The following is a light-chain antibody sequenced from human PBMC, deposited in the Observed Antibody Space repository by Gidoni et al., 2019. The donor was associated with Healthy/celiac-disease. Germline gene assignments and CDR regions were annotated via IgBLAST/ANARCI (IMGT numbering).Light chain of an antibody. CDR3: QAWDSRDVV. CDR2: QDS. J-gene: IGLJ2*01. Sequence: SYALTQPPSVSVSPGQTASITCSGVKLGDKYACWYQQKPGQSPVLVIYQDSKRPSGIPDRFSGSNSGNTATLTISGTQAMDEADYDCQAWDSRDVVFGGGTKLTVL. CDR1: KLGDKY. V-gene: IGLV3-1*01.